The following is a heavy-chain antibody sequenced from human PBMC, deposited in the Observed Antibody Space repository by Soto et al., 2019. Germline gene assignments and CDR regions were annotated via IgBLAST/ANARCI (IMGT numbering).Heavy chain of an antibody. Sequence: QVQLQESGPGLVKPSQTLSLTCTVSGGSISSGGYYWSWIRQHPGKGLEWIGYIYYSGSTYYNPSLKSRVTISVDTSKNQFSLKLSSVTTADTDVYYCASHGYSASYVGYWGQGTLVTVSS. CDR2: IYYSGST. CDR3: ASHGYSASYVGY. J-gene: IGHJ4*02. V-gene: IGHV4-31*03. CDR1: GGSISSGGYY. D-gene: IGHD4-17*01.